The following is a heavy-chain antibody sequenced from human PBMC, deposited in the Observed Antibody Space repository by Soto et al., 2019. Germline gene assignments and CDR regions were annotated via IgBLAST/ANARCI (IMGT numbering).Heavy chain of an antibody. Sequence: FLRLSCAASGFTSDDYAMHWVRQVPGRGVEWVLVINLKSGSIDYGESVKGRFAISRDNAKTSFHLQMNSLSAEDTAFYYCVKDESINWYSGHFRHWGQGTLVTVSS. D-gene: IGHD6-13*01. CDR1: GFTSDDYA. CDR2: INLKSGSI. V-gene: IGHV3-9*02. J-gene: IGHJ1*01. CDR3: VKDESINWYSGHFRH.